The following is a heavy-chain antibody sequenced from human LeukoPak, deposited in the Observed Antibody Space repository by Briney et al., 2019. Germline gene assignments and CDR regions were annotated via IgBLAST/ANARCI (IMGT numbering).Heavy chain of an antibody. D-gene: IGHD3-9*01. CDR1: GLTVSSNS. CDR2: IYSDSGGST. V-gene: IGHV3-66*01. CDR3: AKFYDISTGYFDC. Sequence: GGSLRLSCAASGLTVSSNSMSWVRQAPGKGLEWVSVIYSDSGGSTYYADSVKGRFTISRDNSKNTLYLQMNSLRAEDTAVYYCAKFYDISTGYFDCWGQGTLVTVSS. J-gene: IGHJ4*02.